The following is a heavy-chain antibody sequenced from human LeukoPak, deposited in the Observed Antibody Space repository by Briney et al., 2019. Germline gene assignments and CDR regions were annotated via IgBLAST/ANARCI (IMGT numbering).Heavy chain of an antibody. J-gene: IGHJ5*02. CDR2: IYYSGGT. CDR3: AGTLGFDP. V-gene: IGHV4-39*01. CDR1: GGSISSSSYY. Sequence: KPSETLSLTCTVSGGSISSSSYYWGWIRQPPGKGLEWIGSIYYSGGTYYNPSLKSRVTISVDTSKNQFSLKLSSVTAADTAVYYCAGTLGFDPWGQGTLVTVSS.